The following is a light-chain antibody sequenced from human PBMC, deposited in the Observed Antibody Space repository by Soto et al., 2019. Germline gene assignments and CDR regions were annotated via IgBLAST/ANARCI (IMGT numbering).Light chain of an antibody. V-gene: IGLV1-44*01. CDR1: SSNIGSNT. CDR2: SSN. Sequence: QSVLTQPPSASGTPGQRVTISCSGSSSNIGSNTVHWYQQLPGTAPKLLIYSSNQRPSGVPDRFSASESGTSASLAISGLQSEDEADYHCAAWDDSLSGVVFGGGTQLTVL. J-gene: IGLJ7*01. CDR3: AAWDDSLSGVV.